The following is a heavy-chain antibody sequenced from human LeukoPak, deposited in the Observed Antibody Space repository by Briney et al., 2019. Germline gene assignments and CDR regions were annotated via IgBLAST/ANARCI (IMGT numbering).Heavy chain of an antibody. CDR2: IKEDGSEK. CDR1: GFTFSNYW. V-gene: IGHV3-7*01. CDR3: AKSHGYSYGFDY. Sequence: GGSLRLSCVASGFTFSNYWMSWVRQAPGKGLECVANIKEDGSEKYYVDSVKGRFTISRDNAKNSLYLQMNSLRAEDTAVYYCAKSHGYSYGFDYWGQGTLVTVSS. J-gene: IGHJ4*02. D-gene: IGHD5-18*01.